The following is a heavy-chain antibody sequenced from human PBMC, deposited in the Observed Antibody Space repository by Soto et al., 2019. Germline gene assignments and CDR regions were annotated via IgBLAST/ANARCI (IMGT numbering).Heavy chain of an antibody. Sequence: VGSLRLSCAASGFTFSSYGMHWVRQAPGKGLEWVAVISYDGSNKYYADSVKGRFTISRDNSKNTLYLQMNSLRAEDTAVYYCAKGVPGDYSNYILYYYYGMDVWGQGTTVTVSS. D-gene: IGHD4-4*01. J-gene: IGHJ6*02. CDR1: GFTFSSYG. CDR2: ISYDGSNK. V-gene: IGHV3-30*18. CDR3: AKGVPGDYSNYILYYYYGMDV.